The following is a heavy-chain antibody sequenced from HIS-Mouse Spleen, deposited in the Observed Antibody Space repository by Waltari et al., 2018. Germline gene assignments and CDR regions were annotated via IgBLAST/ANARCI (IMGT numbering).Heavy chain of an antibody. CDR3: AREIPYSSSWYDWYFDL. D-gene: IGHD6-13*01. CDR2: IYYSGST. J-gene: IGHJ2*01. Sequence: QLQLQESGPGRVKPSETLSLTCTVSGGPVSSSSYHLGWIRQPPGKGLEWIGSIYYSGSTYYNPSLKSRVTISVDTSKNQFSLKLSSVTAADTAVYYCAREIPYSSSWYDWYFDLWGRGTLVTVSS. V-gene: IGHV4-39*07. CDR1: GGPVSSSSYH.